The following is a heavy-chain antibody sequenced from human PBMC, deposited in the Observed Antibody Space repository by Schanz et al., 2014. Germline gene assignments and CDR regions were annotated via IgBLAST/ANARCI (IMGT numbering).Heavy chain of an antibody. Sequence: QVQLVQSGAEVKKPGASVKVSCKASGYTFISYGIKWVRQAPGQGLEWMGWISAYNGHTDYAQKLQGRVTLTTDTSTSTAYMELTSLRFDDTAVYYCARDFSAYVGNYFDYWGQGTLVADSS. D-gene: IGHD5-12*01. CDR3: ARDFSAYVGNYFDY. V-gene: IGHV1-18*01. J-gene: IGHJ4*02. CDR2: ISAYNGHT. CDR1: GYTFISYG.